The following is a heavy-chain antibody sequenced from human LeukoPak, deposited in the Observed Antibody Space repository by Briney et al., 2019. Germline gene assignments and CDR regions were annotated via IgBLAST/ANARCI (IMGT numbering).Heavy chain of an antibody. CDR3: ARGPVLNFDY. V-gene: IGHV4-34*01. J-gene: IGHJ4*02. Sequence: SETLSLPCAVYGGSFSGYYWSWIRQPPGKGLEWIGEINHSGSTNYNPSLKSRVTISVDTSKNQFSLKLSSVTAADTAVYYCARGPVLNFDYWGQGTLVTVSS. CDR2: INHSGST. CDR1: GGSFSGYY.